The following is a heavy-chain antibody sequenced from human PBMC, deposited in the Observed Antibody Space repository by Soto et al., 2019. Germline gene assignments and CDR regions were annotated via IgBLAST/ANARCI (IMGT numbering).Heavy chain of an antibody. CDR1: GFTFSSYW. CDR3: ARDSGLDV. V-gene: IGHV3-74*01. J-gene: IGHJ6*02. CDR2: INNDGSST. Sequence: GGSLRLSCAASGFTFSSYWMYWVRQAPGKGLAWVSHINNDGSSTWYADSVKGRFTISRDNARNTLYLQMNSLKAEDTGVYYCARDSGLDVWSQGTPVTSP.